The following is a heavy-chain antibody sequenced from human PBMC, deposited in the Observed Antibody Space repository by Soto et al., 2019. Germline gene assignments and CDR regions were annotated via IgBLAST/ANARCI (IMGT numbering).Heavy chain of an antibody. V-gene: IGHV4-59*01. Sequence: ASETLSLTCTVSGGSLSSYYWSWIRQPPGKGLEWIGYIYYSGSTNYNPSLKSRVTISVDTSKNQFSLKLSSVTSADTAVYYCARYRGGSFYFDYWGQGTLVTVSS. D-gene: IGHD1-26*01. CDR3: ARYRGGSFYFDY. J-gene: IGHJ4*02. CDR1: GGSLSSYY. CDR2: IYYSGST.